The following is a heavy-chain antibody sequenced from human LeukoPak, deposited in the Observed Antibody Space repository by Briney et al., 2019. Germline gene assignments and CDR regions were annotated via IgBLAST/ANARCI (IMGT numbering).Heavy chain of an antibody. D-gene: IGHD3-3*01. Sequence: GASVKVSCKASGYTFTGYYMHWVRQAPGQGLEWMGWINPNSGGTNYAQKFQGRVTMIRDTSISTAYMELSRLRSDDTAVYYCARGQRITIFGVAIHYWGQGTLVTVSS. J-gene: IGHJ4*02. CDR3: ARGQRITIFGVAIHY. CDR2: INPNSGGT. CDR1: GYTFTGYY. V-gene: IGHV1-2*02.